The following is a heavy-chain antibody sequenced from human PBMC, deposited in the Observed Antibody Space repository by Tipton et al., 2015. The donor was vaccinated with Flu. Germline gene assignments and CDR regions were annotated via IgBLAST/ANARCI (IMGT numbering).Heavy chain of an antibody. CDR1: GGSISSYY. CDR3: ARLSSNWYHQLDN. D-gene: IGHD6-13*01. V-gene: IGHV4-59*01. CDR2: ISYSGST. Sequence: TLSLTCSVSGGSISSYYWSWFRQSPGKGLEWIGYISYSGSTNYNPSLKSRVTISVDTSKNQFSLKLSSVTAADTAVYYCARLSSNWYHQLDNWGQGTLVTVSS. J-gene: IGHJ4*02.